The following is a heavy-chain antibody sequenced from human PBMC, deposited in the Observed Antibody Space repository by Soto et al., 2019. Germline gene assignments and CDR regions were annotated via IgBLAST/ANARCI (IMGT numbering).Heavy chain of an antibody. V-gene: IGHV3-49*03. D-gene: IGHD6-13*01. CDR1: GFTVGDYA. Sequence: GGSLRLSCTASGFTVGDYAMSWFRQAPGKGLEWVGFIRSKAYGGTTEYAASVKGRFTISRDDSKSIAYLQMNSLKTEDTAVYYCTRPKAAGYNWFDPWGQGTLVTVSS. CDR2: IRSKAYGGTT. J-gene: IGHJ5*02. CDR3: TRPKAAGYNWFDP.